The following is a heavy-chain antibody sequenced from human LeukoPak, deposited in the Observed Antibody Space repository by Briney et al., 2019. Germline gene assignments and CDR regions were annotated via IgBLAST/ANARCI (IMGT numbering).Heavy chain of an antibody. CDR3: ARVSEAYTGDGSGYYPLGY. V-gene: IGHV1-18*01. CDR2: ISAYNGNT. Sequence: ASVKVSCKASGYTFTSYGISWVRQAPGQGLEWMGWISAYNGNTNYAQKLQGRVTMTTDTSTSTAYMELRSLRSDDTAVYYCARVSEAYTGDGSGYYPLGYWGQGTLVTVSS. D-gene: IGHD3-22*01. CDR1: GYTFTSYG. J-gene: IGHJ4*02.